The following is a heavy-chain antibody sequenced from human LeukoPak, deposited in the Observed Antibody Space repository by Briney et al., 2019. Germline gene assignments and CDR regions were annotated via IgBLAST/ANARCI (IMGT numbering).Heavy chain of an antibody. V-gene: IGHV3-48*03. CDR3: VRGPSDSSLPGP. D-gene: IGHD2-21*02. Sequence: QNGGSLRLSCAASGFTFSSYAMHWVRQAPGKGQEWVSYIGTSDSPIYYTDSVRGRFTISRDNAKNSLYLQMNSLRAEDTAVYYCVRGPSDSSLPGPWGQGTLVTVSS. CDR1: GFTFSSYA. CDR2: IGTSDSPI. J-gene: IGHJ5*02.